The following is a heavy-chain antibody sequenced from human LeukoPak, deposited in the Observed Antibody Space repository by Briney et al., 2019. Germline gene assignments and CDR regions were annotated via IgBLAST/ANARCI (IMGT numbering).Heavy chain of an antibody. J-gene: IGHJ4*02. D-gene: IGHD1-26*01. CDR2: ISYDGSNK. CDR3: ARLVGAERYLADY. CDR1: GFTFSSYA. V-gene: IGHV3-30-3*01. Sequence: GGSLRLSCAASGFTFSSYAMHWVRQAPGKGLEWVAVISYDGSNKYYADSVKGRFTISRDNSKNTLYPQMNSLRAEDTAVYYCARLVGAERYLADYWGQGTLVTVSS.